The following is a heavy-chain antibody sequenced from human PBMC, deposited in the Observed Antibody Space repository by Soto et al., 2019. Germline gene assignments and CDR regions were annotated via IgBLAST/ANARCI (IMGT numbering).Heavy chain of an antibody. CDR2: ISGSGGST. V-gene: IGHV3-23*01. CDR1: GFTFSGNV. J-gene: IGHJ5*02. Sequence: GGSLRLSCVASGFTFSGNVMSWVRQAPGKGLEWISIISGSGGSTYYADSVKGRFTISRDNSNNTLYLQMHSLTAADTAVYYCAKNGCGGDCYSSVAGNWFDPWGQGTVVTVSS. D-gene: IGHD2-21*02. CDR3: AKNGCGGDCYSSVAGNWFDP.